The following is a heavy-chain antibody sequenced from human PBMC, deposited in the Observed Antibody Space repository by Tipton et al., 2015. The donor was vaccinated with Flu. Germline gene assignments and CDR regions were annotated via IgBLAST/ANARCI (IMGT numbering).Heavy chain of an antibody. V-gene: IGHV4-34*01. J-gene: IGHJ4*02. CDR2: INHSGST. Sequence: TLSLTCAVYGGSFSGYYWTWIRQPPGRGLEWIGEINHSGSTNYNPSLKSRVTISVDTSKNQFSLKLTSVTAADTAVYFCAREFGGSGSYYPYWGRGALVTVSS. CDR3: AREFGGSGSYYPY. CDR1: GGSFSGYY. D-gene: IGHD3-10*01.